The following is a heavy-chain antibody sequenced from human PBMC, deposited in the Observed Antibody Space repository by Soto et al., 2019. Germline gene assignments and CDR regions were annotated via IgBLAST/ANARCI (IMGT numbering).Heavy chain of an antibody. CDR3: AKAIITFGEVIAR. D-gene: IGHD3-16*02. CDR1: GFTFSSYA. V-gene: IGHV3-23*01. CDR2: ISGSGGST. J-gene: IGHJ4*02. Sequence: GGSLRPSCAASGFTFSSYAMSWVRQAPGKGLEWVSAISGSGGSTYYADSVKGRFTISRDNSKNTLYLQLNSLRDDDTAVYYCAKAIITFGEVIARWGQGSMVSVSS.